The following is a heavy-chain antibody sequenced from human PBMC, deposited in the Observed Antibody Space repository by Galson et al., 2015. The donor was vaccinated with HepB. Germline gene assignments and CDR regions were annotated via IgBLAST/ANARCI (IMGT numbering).Heavy chain of an antibody. Sequence: SVKVSCKASGYTFSTNGIAWVRQAPGQGLEWVGWISAYSGNTKYAEKFQDRVVLTAETSTATAYMELRSLRFDDTALYYCARAGGEWKPLDFWGQGTLVSVSA. CDR2: ISAYSGNT. V-gene: IGHV1-18*01. CDR1: GYTFSTNG. CDR3: ARAGGEWKPLDF. J-gene: IGHJ4*02. D-gene: IGHD3-10*01.